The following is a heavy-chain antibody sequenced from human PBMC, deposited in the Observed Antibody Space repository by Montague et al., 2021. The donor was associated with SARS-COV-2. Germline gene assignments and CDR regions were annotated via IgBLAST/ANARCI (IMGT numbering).Heavy chain of an antibody. D-gene: IGHD3-22*01. CDR1: GGSFSGHY. CDR2: INNSGST. CDR3: ARGRIEVSMIVVVLTGASYYMDV. Sequence: SETLSLTCAVHGGSFSGHYWSWIRQSPGKGLEWIGEINNSGSTNYNPSPKSRVTISVDTSKNQFSLKLHSVTAADTAVYYCARGRIEVSMIVVVLTGASYYMDVWGKGPTVTVSS. V-gene: IGHV4-34*01. J-gene: IGHJ6*03.